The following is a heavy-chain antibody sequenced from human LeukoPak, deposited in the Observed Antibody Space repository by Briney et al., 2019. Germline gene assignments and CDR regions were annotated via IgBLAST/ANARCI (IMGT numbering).Heavy chain of an antibody. Sequence: GGSLRLSCAASGFTFSNYALTWVRQAPGRGLEWVPSISGAGTYYADSVKGRFSISRDNYKNTLYLQMSRLRADDTAVYYCARDPNGNYVGAFDFQRWGQGTLVTVSS. J-gene: IGHJ1*01. CDR3: ARDPNGNYVGAFDFQR. D-gene: IGHD4-17*01. CDR2: ISGAGT. CDR1: GFTFSNYA. V-gene: IGHV3-23*01.